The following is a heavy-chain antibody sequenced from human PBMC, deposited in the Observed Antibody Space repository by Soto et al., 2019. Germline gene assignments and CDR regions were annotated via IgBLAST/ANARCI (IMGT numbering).Heavy chain of an antibody. CDR1: GFTFSNYW. J-gene: IGHJ5*02. CDR3: ERDSGYDLDP. Sequence: PGGSLRLSCAASGFTFSNYWMHWVRQAPGKGPVWVSRTNSDGSDTLYADSVKGRFTVSRDNAKNTLSLQMNSLRLEDKAVYYCERDSGYDLDPWGPGTLVTVSS. CDR2: TNSDGSDT. D-gene: IGHD5-12*01. V-gene: IGHV3-74*01.